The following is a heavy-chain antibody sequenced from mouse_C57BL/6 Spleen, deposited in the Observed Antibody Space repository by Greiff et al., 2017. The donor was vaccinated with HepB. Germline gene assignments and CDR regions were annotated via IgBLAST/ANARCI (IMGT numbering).Heavy chain of an antibody. CDR3: ARRAGRAMDY. CDR2: ISSGSSTI. V-gene: IGHV5-17*01. J-gene: IGHJ4*01. CDR1: GFTFSDYG. Sequence: EVQLQQSGGGLVKPGGSLKLSCAASGFTFSDYGMHWVRQAPEKGLEWVAYISSGSSTIYYADTVKGRFTISRDNAKNTLFLQMTSLRSEDTAMYYCARRAGRAMDYWGQGTSVTVSS. D-gene: IGHD4-1*01.